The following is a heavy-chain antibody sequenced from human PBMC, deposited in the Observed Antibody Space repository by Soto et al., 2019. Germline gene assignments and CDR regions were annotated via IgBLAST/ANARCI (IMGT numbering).Heavy chain of an antibody. V-gene: IGHV5-51*01. CDR3: ARREAVTSAPFDR. J-gene: IGHJ4*02. CDR2: VSPDGSDF. D-gene: IGHD6-19*01. Sequence: EVQLLQSGAEVKEPGESLKISCKASGYSFTNYWIGWVRQTDDKGLEWLAVVSPDGSDFRFSPSFQGQVTISVDKSITTAYLQWNSLKASDTAMYYCARREAVTSAPFDRWGQGTLVTVSS. CDR1: GYSFTNYW.